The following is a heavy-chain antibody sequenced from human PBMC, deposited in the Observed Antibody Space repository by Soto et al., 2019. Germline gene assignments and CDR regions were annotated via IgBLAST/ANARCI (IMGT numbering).Heavy chain of an antibody. Sequence: EVQLVESGGGLVQPGGSLRLSCAASGYTFNIYWMNWVRHIPGKGLVWVSHIDNDGTATYADYVKGRFTISRDNAKSTVYLQMNSLRDEDTAVYYCARDLQHGFDFWGQGTMVTVSS. J-gene: IGHJ3*01. V-gene: IGHV3-74*01. D-gene: IGHD6-13*01. CDR3: ARDLQHGFDF. CDR2: IDNDGTA. CDR1: GYTFNIYW.